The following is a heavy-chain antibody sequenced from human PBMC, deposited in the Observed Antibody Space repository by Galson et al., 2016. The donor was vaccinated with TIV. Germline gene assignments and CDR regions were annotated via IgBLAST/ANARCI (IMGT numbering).Heavy chain of an antibody. J-gene: IGHJ6*02. Sequence: SLRLSCAAFGFTLSSYGMHWVRQAPGKGLEWLAVISFDASSKWYADSVKGRFTVSIDTSKETLYLQVDTLRPEDTAVYYCLRDGSYYAGSGSPSMDVWGHGTAVSVSS. CDR2: ISFDASSK. V-gene: IGHV3-30*03. CDR3: LRDGSYYAGSGSPSMDV. D-gene: IGHD3-10*01. CDR1: GFTLSSYG.